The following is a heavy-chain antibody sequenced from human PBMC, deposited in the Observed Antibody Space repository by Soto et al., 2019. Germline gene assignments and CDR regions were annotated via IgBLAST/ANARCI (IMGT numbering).Heavy chain of an antibody. Sequence: ASVTVSCKASGYTFTSYYMHWVRQAPGQGLGWMGIINPSGGSTSYAQKFQGRVTMTRDTSTSTVYMELSSLRSEDTAVYYCAREIYCSGGSCYRYYYYGMDVWGQGTTVTVSS. V-gene: IGHV1-46*01. D-gene: IGHD2-15*01. CDR3: AREIYCSGGSCYRYYYYGMDV. CDR1: GYTFTSYY. CDR2: INPSGGST. J-gene: IGHJ6*02.